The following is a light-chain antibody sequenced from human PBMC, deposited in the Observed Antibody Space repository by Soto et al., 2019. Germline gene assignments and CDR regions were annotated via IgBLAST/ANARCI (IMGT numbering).Light chain of an antibody. Sequence: QSVLTQPASVSGSPGQSITISCTGTSSYVGGYNFVSWYQQHPDKAPKLMIYDVTNRPSGVSNRFSGSKSGNTASLTISGLQAEDEADYYCSSYTISSTYVFGTGTRSPS. CDR3: SSYTISSTYV. CDR2: DVT. J-gene: IGLJ1*01. CDR1: SSYVGGYNF. V-gene: IGLV2-14*01.